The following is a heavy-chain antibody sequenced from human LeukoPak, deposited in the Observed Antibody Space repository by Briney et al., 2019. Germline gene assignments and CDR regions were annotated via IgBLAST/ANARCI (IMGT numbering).Heavy chain of an antibody. CDR1: GFTFSSYW. CDR3: TTDIMITFGGVIVNNIKDDY. D-gene: IGHD3-16*02. J-gene: IGHJ4*02. V-gene: IGHV3-15*01. CDR2: IKSKTDGGTT. Sequence: PGGSLRLSCAASGFTFSSYWMSWVRQAPGKGLEWVGRIKSKTDGGTTDYAAPVKGRFTISRDDSKNTLYLQMNSLKTEDTAVYYCTTDIMITFGGVIVNNIKDDYWGQGTLVTVSS.